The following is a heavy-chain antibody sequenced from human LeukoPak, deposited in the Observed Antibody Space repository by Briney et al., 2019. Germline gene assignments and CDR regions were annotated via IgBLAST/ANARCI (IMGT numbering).Heavy chain of an antibody. CDR2: IYSGGST. D-gene: IGHD1-26*01. V-gene: IGHV3-66*01. Sequence: PGGSLRLSCAASGFTVSSNYMSWVRQAPGKGLEWVAVIYSGGSTYYADSVKGRFTIPRDNAKNTLYPQMNSLRAEDTAVYYCAREAEIVGATYFDYGGQGTLVSVSS. CDR3: AREAEIVGATYFDY. J-gene: IGHJ4*02. CDR1: GFTVSSNY.